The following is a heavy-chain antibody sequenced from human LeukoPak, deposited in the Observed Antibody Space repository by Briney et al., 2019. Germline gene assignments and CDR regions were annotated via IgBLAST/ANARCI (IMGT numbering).Heavy chain of an antibody. CDR2: ISGSGGST. Sequence: GGSLRLSCAASGFTFSSYWMHWVRQAPGKGLVWVSAISGSGGSTYYADSVKGRFTISRDNSKNTLYLQMNSLRAEDTAVYYCAKGVVPAAFDYWGQGTLVTASS. CDR3: AKGVVPAAFDY. D-gene: IGHD2-2*01. CDR1: GFTFSSYW. J-gene: IGHJ4*02. V-gene: IGHV3-23*01.